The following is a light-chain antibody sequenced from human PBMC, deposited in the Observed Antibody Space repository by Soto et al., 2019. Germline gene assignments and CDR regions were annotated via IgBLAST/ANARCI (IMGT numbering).Light chain of an antibody. CDR2: GAS. Sequence: EIVMTQSPATLSVSPGEGATLSCRASQSVSSDLAWYQQKPGQAPRLLIYGASTRATGFSARFSGSGSGTEFTLPVTSLQSEDLAVYYCQQFNYWPWTFGQGTKLEIK. V-gene: IGKV3-15*01. CDR1: QSVSSD. J-gene: IGKJ1*01. CDR3: QQFNYWPWT.